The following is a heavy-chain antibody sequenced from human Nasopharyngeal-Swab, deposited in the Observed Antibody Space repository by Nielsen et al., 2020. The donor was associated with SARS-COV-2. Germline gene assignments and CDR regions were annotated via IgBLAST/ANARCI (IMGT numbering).Heavy chain of an antibody. V-gene: IGHV1-69*13. CDR1: GGTFSSYA. D-gene: IGHD1-26*01. Sequence: SVKVSCKASGGTFSSYAISWVRQAPGQGLEWMGGTIPIFGTANYAQKFQGRVTITADESTSTAYMELSSLRSEDTAVYYCARGRLVRVGAINFDYWGQGTLVTVSS. CDR2: TIPIFGTA. J-gene: IGHJ4*02. CDR3: ARGRLVRVGAINFDY.